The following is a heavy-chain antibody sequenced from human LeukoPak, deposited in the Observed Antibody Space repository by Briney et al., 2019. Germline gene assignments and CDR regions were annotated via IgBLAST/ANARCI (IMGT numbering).Heavy chain of an antibody. J-gene: IGHJ4*02. CDR1: GGSISSTNW. V-gene: IGHV4-4*02. CDR2: VHLSGRT. Sequence: SETLSLTCGASGGSISSTNWWTWVRQPPGEGLEWIGEVHLSGRTNYNPSLESRVTMSVDMSENHISLKLTSVTAADTAVYYCAREGGPYRPLDYSGQGTLVTVSS. CDR3: AREGGPYRPLDY.